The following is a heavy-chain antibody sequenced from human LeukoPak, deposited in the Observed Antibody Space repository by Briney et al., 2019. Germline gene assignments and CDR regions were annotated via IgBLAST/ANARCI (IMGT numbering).Heavy chain of an antibody. J-gene: IGHJ6*02. CDR3: AKDASSSSGRYYYYGMDV. D-gene: IGHD6-6*01. Sequence: GGSLRLSCAASGFTFSSYAMSWVRQAPGKGLEWVSAISGSGGSTYYADSVKGRFTISRDNSKNTLYLQMNSLRAEDTAVYYCAKDASSSSGRYYYYGMDVWGQGTTVTVSS. V-gene: IGHV3-23*01. CDR1: GFTFSSYA. CDR2: ISGSGGST.